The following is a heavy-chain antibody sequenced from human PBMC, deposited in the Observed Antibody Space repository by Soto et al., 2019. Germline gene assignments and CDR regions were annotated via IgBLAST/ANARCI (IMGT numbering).Heavy chain of an antibody. V-gene: IGHV1-69*13. CDR1: GGTFSSYA. Sequence: ASVKVSCKASGGTFSSYAISWVRQAPGQGLEWMGGIIPIFGTASYAQKFQGRVTITADESTSTAYMELSSLRSEDTAVYYCARDSRITIFGVVITTYGMDVWGQGTTVTVSS. CDR3: ARDSRITIFGVVITTYGMDV. D-gene: IGHD3-3*01. CDR2: IIPIFGTA. J-gene: IGHJ6*02.